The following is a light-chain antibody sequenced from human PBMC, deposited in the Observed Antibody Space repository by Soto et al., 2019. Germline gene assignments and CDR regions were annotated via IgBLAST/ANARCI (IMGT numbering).Light chain of an antibody. V-gene: IGKV3-11*02. CDR3: QQRGET. CDR2: DAS. J-gene: IGKJ5*01. CDR1: QGISSY. Sequence: LTQSPATLSLSPGERXXXSCTASQGISSYIAWYQQKPGHPPRLLMFDASRRVAGIPPRFSGGGFGREFTLTISSLEPEDFAIYYCQQRGETFGPGTRLEIK.